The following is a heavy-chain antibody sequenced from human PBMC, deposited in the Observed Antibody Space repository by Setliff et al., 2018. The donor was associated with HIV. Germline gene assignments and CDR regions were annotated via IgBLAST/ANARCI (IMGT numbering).Heavy chain of an antibody. J-gene: IGHJ3*02. V-gene: IGHV4-4*08. CDR3: ARRTPRLVDAFDI. CDR2: IYTTGST. D-gene: IGHD6-19*01. CDR1: GGSISSHY. Sequence: SETLSLTCTVSGGSISSHYWSWIRQPPGKGLEWIGHIYTTGSTNYNPSLKSRVTIPVDTSKNQFSLKLSSVTAADTAVYYCARRTPRLVDAFDIWGQGTMVTISS.